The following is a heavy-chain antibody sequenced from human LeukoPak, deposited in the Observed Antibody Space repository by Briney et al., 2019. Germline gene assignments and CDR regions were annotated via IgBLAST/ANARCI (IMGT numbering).Heavy chain of an antibody. V-gene: IGHV4-34*01. Sequence: PSETLSLTCAVYGGSLSGYYWSWIRQPPGKGLEWIGEINHSGSTNYNPSLKSRVTISVDTSKNQFSLKLSSVTAADTAVYYCARGTIAARPSLGYWGQGTLVTVSS. CDR3: ARGTIAARPSLGY. J-gene: IGHJ4*02. CDR1: GGSLSGYY. CDR2: INHSGST. D-gene: IGHD6-6*01.